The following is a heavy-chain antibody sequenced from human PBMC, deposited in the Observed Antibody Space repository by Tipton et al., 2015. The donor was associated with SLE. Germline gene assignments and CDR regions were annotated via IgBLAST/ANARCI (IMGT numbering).Heavy chain of an antibody. Sequence: GSLRLSCAASGFSFSAHYMNWVRQAPGQGLEWLSYISSGGGSSTNYADSVKGRFTISRDNAKNSLFLQLNNLRAEDTAVFYCARSVPKYGGHGLYMDVWGKGTMVTVS. J-gene: IGHJ6*03. CDR1: GFSFSAHY. CDR3: ARSVPKYGGHGLYMDV. CDR2: ISSGGGSST. D-gene: IGHD4-23*01. V-gene: IGHV3-11*06.